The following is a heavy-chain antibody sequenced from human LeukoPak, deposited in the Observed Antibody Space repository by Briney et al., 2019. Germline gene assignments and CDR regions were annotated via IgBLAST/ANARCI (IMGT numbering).Heavy chain of an antibody. Sequence: SETLSLTCTVSGGSISSGDYYWSWIRQPPGKGLEWIGYIYYSGSTYYNPSLKSRVTISVDTSKNQFSLKLSSVTAADTAVYYCARDFLAVAGTGGFDYYYYGMDVWGQGTTATVSS. CDR2: IYYSGST. CDR3: ARDFLAVAGTGGFDYYYYGMDV. CDR1: GGSISSGDYY. D-gene: IGHD6-19*01. V-gene: IGHV4-30-4*02. J-gene: IGHJ6*02.